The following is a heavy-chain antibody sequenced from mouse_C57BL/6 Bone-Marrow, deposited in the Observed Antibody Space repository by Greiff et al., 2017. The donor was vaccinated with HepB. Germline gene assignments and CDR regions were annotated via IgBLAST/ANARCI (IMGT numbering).Heavy chain of an antibody. J-gene: IGHJ2*01. CDR1: GYTFTDYE. CDR3: TSPFTGYFDY. CDR2: IDPETGGT. Sequence: VQLQQSGAELVRPGASVTLSCKASGYTFTDYEMHWVKQTPVHGLEWIGAIDPETGGTAYNQKFKGKAILTADKSSSTAYMELRSLTSEDSAVYYCTSPFTGYFDYWGQGTTLTVSS. V-gene: IGHV1-15*01.